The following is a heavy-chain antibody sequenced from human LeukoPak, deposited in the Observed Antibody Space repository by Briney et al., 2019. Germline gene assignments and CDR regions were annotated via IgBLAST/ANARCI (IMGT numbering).Heavy chain of an antibody. CDR1: GGSISSSSYY. D-gene: IGHD5/OR15-5a*01. J-gene: IGHJ5*02. CDR3: ARALSSPRVDP. CDR2: IYYSGST. Sequence: PSETLSLTCTVSGGSISSSSYYWGWIRQPPGKGLEWIGYIYYSGSTNYNPSLKSRVTISVDTSKNQFSLKLSSVTAADTAVYYCARALSSPRVDPWGQGTLVTVSS. V-gene: IGHV4-61*05.